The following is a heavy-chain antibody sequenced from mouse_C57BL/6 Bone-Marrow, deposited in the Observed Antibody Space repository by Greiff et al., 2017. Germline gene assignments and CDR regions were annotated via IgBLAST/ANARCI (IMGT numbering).Heavy chain of an antibody. J-gene: IGHJ1*03. V-gene: IGHV2-2*01. CDR3: ARGPRAVLYWYFDV. CDR1: GFSLTSYG. CDR2: IWSGGST. D-gene: IGHD1-1*01. Sequence: VKVVESGPGLVQPSQSLSITCTVSGFSLTSYGVHWVRQSPGKGLEWLGVIWSGGSTDYNAAFISRLSISKDNSKSQVFFKMNSLQADDTAIYYCARGPRAVLYWYFDVWGTGTTVTVSS.